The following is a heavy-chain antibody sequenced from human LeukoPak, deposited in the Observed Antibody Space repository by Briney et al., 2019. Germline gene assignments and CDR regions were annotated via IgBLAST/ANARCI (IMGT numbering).Heavy chain of an antibody. D-gene: IGHD6-19*01. Sequence: GGSLRLSCAAPGFTFSSRGMSWVRQAPEKGLEWVSAISGSGGSTYYADSVKGRFTISRDNSKNTLYLQMNSLRAEDTAVYYCAKEASGAVAGFFDYWGQGTLVTVSS. V-gene: IGHV3-23*01. CDR1: GFTFSSRG. CDR3: AKEASGAVAGFFDY. CDR2: ISGSGGST. J-gene: IGHJ4*02.